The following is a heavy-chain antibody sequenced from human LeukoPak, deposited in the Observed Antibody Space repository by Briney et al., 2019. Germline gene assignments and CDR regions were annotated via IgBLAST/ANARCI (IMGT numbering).Heavy chain of an antibody. CDR2: TYYSGST. CDR1: GGSISSGDYY. CDR3: ARAGGTWYYFDY. Sequence: SQTLSLTCTVSGGSISSGDYYWSWIRQPPGKGLEGIGYTYYSGSTHYNSSLKSRLTISVDTSKNQFSLKVSSVTAADTAVYYCARAGGTWYYFDYWGQGTLVTVSS. D-gene: IGHD1-26*01. V-gene: IGHV4-30-4*01. J-gene: IGHJ4*02.